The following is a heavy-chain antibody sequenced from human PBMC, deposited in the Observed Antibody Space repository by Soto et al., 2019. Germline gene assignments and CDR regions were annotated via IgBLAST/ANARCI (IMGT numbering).Heavy chain of an antibody. J-gene: IGHJ6*01. Sequence: ESLSLTCAVFGASFSNYFGRWIRPSPGKGLEWIGEISHSGSPNYNPSLKSRVTISVDRSKNQFSLKLSSVTAADTAVYYCARRGVISAVSFRSRSLGNYGRAVWGQGTTGIVS. CDR1: GASFSNYF. V-gene: IGHV4-34*01. CDR2: ISHSGSP. CDR3: ARRGVISAVSFRSRSLGNYGRAV. D-gene: IGHD2-2*01.